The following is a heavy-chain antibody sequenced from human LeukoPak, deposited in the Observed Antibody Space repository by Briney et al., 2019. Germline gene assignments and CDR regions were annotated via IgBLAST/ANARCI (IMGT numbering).Heavy chain of an antibody. D-gene: IGHD3-10*01. Sequence: PGGPLRLSCAASGFTFSSYSMNWVRQAPGKGLEWVSSSSSSSSYIYYADSVKGRFTISRDNAKNSLYLQMNSLRAEDTAVYYCARGGGRWFGELFHDYWGQGTLVTVSS. CDR1: GFTFSSYS. V-gene: IGHV3-21*04. J-gene: IGHJ4*02. CDR2: SSSSSSYI. CDR3: ARGGGRWFGELFHDY.